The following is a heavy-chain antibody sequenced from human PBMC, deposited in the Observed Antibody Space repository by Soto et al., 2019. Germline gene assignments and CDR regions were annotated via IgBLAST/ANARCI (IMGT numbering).Heavy chain of an antibody. CDR2: TYHSGST. Sequence: PSETLSLTCAVSGGSISSGGYSWSWIRQPPGKGLEWIGYTYHSGSTYYNPSLKSRVTISVDRSKNQFSLKLSSVTAADTAVYYCARVTYDSSGFYVDYWGQGTLVTVSS. J-gene: IGHJ4*02. V-gene: IGHV4-30-2*01. CDR1: GGSISSGGYS. D-gene: IGHD3-22*01. CDR3: ARVTYDSSGFYVDY.